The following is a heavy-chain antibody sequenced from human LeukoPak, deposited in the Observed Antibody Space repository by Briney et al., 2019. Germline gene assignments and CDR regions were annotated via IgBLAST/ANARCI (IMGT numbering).Heavy chain of an antibody. CDR1: GGSISSYY. D-gene: IGHD1-26*01. Sequence: SETLSLTCTVYGGSISSYYWSWIRQPPGKGLEWIGYIYYSGSTNYNPSLKSRVTISVDTSKNQFSLKLSSVTAADTAVYYCARAGSGRWFDPWGQGTLVTVSS. V-gene: IGHV4-59*01. CDR3: ARAGSGRWFDP. CDR2: IYYSGST. J-gene: IGHJ5*02.